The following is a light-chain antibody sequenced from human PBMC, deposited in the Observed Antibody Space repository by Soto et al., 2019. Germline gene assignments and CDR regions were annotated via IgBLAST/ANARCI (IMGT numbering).Light chain of an antibody. CDR3: QKYDSAPWT. J-gene: IGKJ1*01. CDR2: AAS. CDR1: QGISNY. V-gene: IGKV1-27*01. Sequence: DIQMTQSPSSLSASVRDRVTITCRASQGISNYLAWYQQKPGKVPKLLIYAASTLQSGIPSRFSGSASGTDFTLAISSMQPEDVATYSCQKYDSAPWTFGHVTKLEI.